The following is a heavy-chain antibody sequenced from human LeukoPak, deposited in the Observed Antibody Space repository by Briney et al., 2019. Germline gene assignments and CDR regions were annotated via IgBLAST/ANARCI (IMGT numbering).Heavy chain of an antibody. CDR2: ISAYNGNT. V-gene: IGHV1-18*01. CDR3: ARQTQVGYSSSSPLYYYYYMDV. CDR1: GYTFTSYG. Sequence: ASVKVSCKASGYTFTSYGISWVRQAPGQGLEWMGWISAYNGNTNYAQKLQGRVRVTTDTSTSTAYMELRSLRSDDTAVYYCARQTQVGYSSSSPLYYYYYMDVWGKGTTVTVSS. J-gene: IGHJ6*03. D-gene: IGHD6-6*01.